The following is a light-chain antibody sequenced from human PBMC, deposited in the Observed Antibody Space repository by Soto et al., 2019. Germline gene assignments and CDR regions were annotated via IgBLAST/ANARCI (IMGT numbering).Light chain of an antibody. V-gene: IGKV3-15*01. Sequence: EVVLTXSPATLSVSXXXXATLSCRASQSVGSNLGWYQQRPGQPPRLLIYGASTRATGIPARFSGSGSGTEFTLTISRLQSKDSAVYYCHQYDNWFPFTFGQGTRLEIK. J-gene: IGKJ5*01. CDR3: HQYDNWFPFT. CDR1: QSVGSN. CDR2: GAS.